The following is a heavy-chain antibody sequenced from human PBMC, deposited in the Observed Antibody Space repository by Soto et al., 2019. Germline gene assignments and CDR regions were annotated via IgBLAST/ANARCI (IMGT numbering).Heavy chain of an antibody. CDR1: GGTFRSYT. J-gene: IGHJ3*02. Sequence: GGPGKVSRQASGGTFRSYTISWVRPGPGQGLEWMGRIIPILGIANYAQKFQGRVTITADKSTSTAYMELSSLRSEDTAVYYCARARYSYGPPFAFDIWGQGTMVTVSS. CDR2: IIPILGIA. CDR3: ARARYSYGPPFAFDI. V-gene: IGHV1-69*02. D-gene: IGHD5-18*01.